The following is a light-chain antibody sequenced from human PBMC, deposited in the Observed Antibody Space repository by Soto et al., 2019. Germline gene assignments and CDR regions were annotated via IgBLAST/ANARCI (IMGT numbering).Light chain of an antibody. Sequence: DIQMTQSPSSLSAAVGDSVTISYRASQSNSRYLNWYQQKPGKATKLLIFSASGLQSGVPSRFSGGGYGTEFTITISNLQPEEFATYYCQQSFSVPPTFGQGTRLEIK. J-gene: IGKJ5*01. CDR1: QSNSRY. CDR3: QQSFSVPPT. CDR2: SAS. V-gene: IGKV1-39*01.